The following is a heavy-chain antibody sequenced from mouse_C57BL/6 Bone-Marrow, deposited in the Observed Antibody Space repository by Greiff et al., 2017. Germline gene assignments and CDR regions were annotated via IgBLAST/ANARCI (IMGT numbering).Heavy chain of an antibody. J-gene: IGHJ2*01. V-gene: IGHV3-6*01. D-gene: IGHD1-1*01. CDR3: ARDTTVVATRLNYFDY. CDR1: GYSITSGYY. CDR2: ISYDGSN. Sequence: EVQRVESGPGLVKPSQSLSLTCSVTGYSITSGYYWNWIRQFPGNKLEWMGYISYDGSNNYNPSLKNRISITRDTSKNQFFLKLNSVTTEDTATYYCARDTTVVATRLNYFDYWGQGTTLTVSS.